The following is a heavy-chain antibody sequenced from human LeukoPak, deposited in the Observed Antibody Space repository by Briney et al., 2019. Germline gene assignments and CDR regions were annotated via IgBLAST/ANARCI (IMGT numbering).Heavy chain of an antibody. CDR1: GGSISSGSYY. J-gene: IGHJ5*02. CDR3: ARSKTGYSSSWYDGGFDP. CDR2: IYTSGST. V-gene: IGHV4-61*02. Sequence: SETLSLTCTVSGGSISSGSYYWSWIRQPAGKGLEWIGRIYTSGSTNYNPSLKSRVTISVDTSKNQFFLKLSSVTAAYTAVYYCARSKTGYSSSWYDGGFDPWGQGTLVTVSS. D-gene: IGHD6-13*01.